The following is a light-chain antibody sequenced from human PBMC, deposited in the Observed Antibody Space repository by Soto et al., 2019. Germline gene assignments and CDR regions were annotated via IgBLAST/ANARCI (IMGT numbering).Light chain of an antibody. Sequence: DIQMTQSPSSLSASVGDRVTITCQASQDISNYLNWYQQKPGKAPKLLIYDASNLETGVPSRFSGSGSGTDFTFTISSLQPEDIAKYYCHQYDNLPLTFGGGTKVEIK. CDR2: DAS. J-gene: IGKJ4*01. CDR1: QDISNY. V-gene: IGKV1-33*01. CDR3: HQYDNLPLT.